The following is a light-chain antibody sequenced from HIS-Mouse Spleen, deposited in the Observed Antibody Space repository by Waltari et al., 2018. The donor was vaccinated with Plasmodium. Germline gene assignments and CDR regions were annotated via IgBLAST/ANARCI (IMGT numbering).Light chain of an antibody. J-gene: IGLJ3*02. CDR1: ALPKKY. CDR3: YSTDSSGNHRV. Sequence: SYELTHPPSVSVSPGQTARITCSGDALPKKYAYWYQQKSDQAPVLVIYEDSNRSSGIPERFSGSSSGTMATLTISGAQVEDEADYYCYSTDSSGNHRVFGGGTKLTVL. CDR2: EDS. V-gene: IGLV3-10*01.